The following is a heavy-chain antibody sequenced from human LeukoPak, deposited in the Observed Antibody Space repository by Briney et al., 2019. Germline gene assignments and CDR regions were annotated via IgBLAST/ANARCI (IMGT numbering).Heavy chain of an antibody. CDR3: ASRHCSGENCYAGPLDF. CDR2: ISGSGGST. D-gene: IGHD2-8*02. Sequence: HAGGSLRLSCAASGFTFSSYAMSWVRQAPGKGLEWVSAISGSGGSTYYADSVKGRFTVSSDVSKNTLYLQMNNLRGEDTAVYYCASRHCSGENCYAGPLDFWGQGIQVTVSS. CDR1: GFTFSSYA. J-gene: IGHJ4*02. V-gene: IGHV3-23*01.